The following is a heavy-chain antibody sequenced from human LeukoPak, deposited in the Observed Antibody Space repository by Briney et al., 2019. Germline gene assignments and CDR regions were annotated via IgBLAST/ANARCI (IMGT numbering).Heavy chain of an antibody. CDR2: IKSKTDGGTT. CDR1: GFTFSNAW. J-gene: IGHJ4*02. CDR3: TTVGPGTGDFDY. D-gene: IGHD1-1*01. V-gene: IGHV3-15*01. Sequence: SGGSLRLSCAASGFTFSNAWMSWVRQAPGKGLEWVGRIKSKTDGGTTDYAAPVKGRFTISRDDSKNTLYLQMSSLKTEDTAVYYCTTVGPGTGDFDYWGQGTLVTVSS.